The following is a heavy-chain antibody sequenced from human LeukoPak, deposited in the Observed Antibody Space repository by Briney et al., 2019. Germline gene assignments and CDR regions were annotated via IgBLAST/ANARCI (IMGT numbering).Heavy chain of an antibody. V-gene: IGHV4-59*12. D-gene: IGHD3-10*01. CDR2: IYYNGNT. CDR1: GGSISDYY. J-gene: IGHJ6*03. Sequence: SETLSLTCTVSGGSISDYYWSWIRQPPGKGLEWIGYIYYNGNTGYNPSLKSRVTISVDTSKNQFSLKLSSVTAVDTAVYYCARRGYCGSGTHYMDVWGKGTTVTISS. CDR3: ARRGYCGSGTHYMDV.